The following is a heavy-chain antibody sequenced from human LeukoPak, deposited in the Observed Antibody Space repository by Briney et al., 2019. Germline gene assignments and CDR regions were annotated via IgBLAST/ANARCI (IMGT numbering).Heavy chain of an antibody. V-gene: IGHV4-39*02. CDR1: DGSVSSVGYY. CDR2: IYYSGTT. CDR3: ARDGTTVTEAGYYGMDV. J-gene: IGHJ6*02. D-gene: IGHD4-11*01. Sequence: SETLSLTCTVSDGSVSSVGYYWGWIRQPPGKGLEWIGTIYYSGTTYYSPSLMSRVAISVDTSKNQFSLKLSSVTAADTAVYYCARDGTTVTEAGYYGMDVWGQGTTVTASS.